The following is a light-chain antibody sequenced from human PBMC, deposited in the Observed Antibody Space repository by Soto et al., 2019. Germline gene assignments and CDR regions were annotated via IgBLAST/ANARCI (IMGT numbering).Light chain of an antibody. CDR1: QSVSSN. J-gene: IGKJ3*01. Sequence: ERVMTQSPATLSVSPGERATLSCRASQSVSSNLAWYQQKPGQAPRLLIYGASTRATGIPARFSGSGSGTEGTLTVSILQSEDFAVYFCQQYNALPSLFAFGAGNTVDIK. V-gene: IGKV3-15*01. CDR3: QQYNALPSLFA. CDR2: GAS.